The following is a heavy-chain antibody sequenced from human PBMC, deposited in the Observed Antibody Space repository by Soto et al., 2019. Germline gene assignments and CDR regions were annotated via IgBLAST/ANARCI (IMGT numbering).Heavy chain of an antibody. CDR1: GFIFSTYG. CDR3: TKEYIVGTTWGYFES. CDR2: ISYDGSNE. J-gene: IGHJ4*02. D-gene: IGHD1-1*01. Sequence: QVHLVQSGGGVVQPGRSLRLSCVASGFIFSTYGMHWVRQVPGKGLEWVAHISYDGSNEYYADSVKGRFTVSRDNAKNTLDLQMNGLKTEDTALYYCTKEYIVGTTWGYFESWGQGALVIVSS. V-gene: IGHV3-30*18.